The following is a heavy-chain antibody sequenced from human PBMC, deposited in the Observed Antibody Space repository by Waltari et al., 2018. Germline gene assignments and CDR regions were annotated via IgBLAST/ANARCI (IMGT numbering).Heavy chain of an antibody. V-gene: IGHV1-45*02. CDR2: STPFKGNT. Sequence: QMQLVQSGAEVKKTGSSVKISCKASGHTFTSRYLFWVRQAPGQAPEWMGLSTPFKGNTNYDRRFQDRVTIPRDRSMTTAYRQLSSLTSEDTAIYYCVGGVCSSGSCSGDWFDPWGQGTLLTVSS. D-gene: IGHD2-2*01. CDR3: VGGVCSSGSCSGDWFDP. J-gene: IGHJ5*02. CDR1: GHTFTSRY.